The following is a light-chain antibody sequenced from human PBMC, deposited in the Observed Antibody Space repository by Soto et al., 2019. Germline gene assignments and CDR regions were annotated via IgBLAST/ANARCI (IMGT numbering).Light chain of an antibody. CDR1: QSVLYSSNNKNY. V-gene: IGKV4-1*01. Sequence: DIVMTQSPDSLAVSLGERATINCKSSQSVLYSSNNKNYLAWYQQKPGQPPKLLIDWASTRESGVPDRFSGSGSGTDFTLTISSLRAEDVAVYYCQQYYSTLPYTFGQGTKLEIK. CDR3: QQYYSTLPYT. CDR2: WAS. J-gene: IGKJ2*01.